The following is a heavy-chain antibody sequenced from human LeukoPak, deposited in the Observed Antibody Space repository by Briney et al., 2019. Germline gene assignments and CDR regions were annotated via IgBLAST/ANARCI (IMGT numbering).Heavy chain of an antibody. D-gene: IGHD3-10*01. V-gene: IGHV3-48*04. CDR3: ARDWRFGELYDYYYMDV. Sequence: QPGGSLRLSCAASGFTFSSYSMNWVRQVPGKGLEWVSYISSSSSTIYYADSVKGRFTISRDNAKNSLYLQMNSLRAEDTAVYYCARDWRFGELYDYYYMDVWGKGTTVTVSS. J-gene: IGHJ6*03. CDR2: ISSSSSTI. CDR1: GFTFSSYS.